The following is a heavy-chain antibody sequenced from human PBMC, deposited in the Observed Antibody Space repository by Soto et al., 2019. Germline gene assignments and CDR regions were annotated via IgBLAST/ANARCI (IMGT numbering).Heavy chain of an antibody. D-gene: IGHD1-20*01. CDR3: ARDEAAYNWNARSYYFDY. Sequence: EVQLVESGGGLVKPGGSLRLSCAASGFTFSSYSMNWVRQAPGKGLEWVSSISSSSSYIYYADSVKGRFTISRDNAKNALYLQMNSLRAEDTAVYYCARDEAAYNWNARSYYFDYWGQGTLVTVS. CDR2: ISSSSSYI. J-gene: IGHJ4*02. V-gene: IGHV3-21*01. CDR1: GFTFSSYS.